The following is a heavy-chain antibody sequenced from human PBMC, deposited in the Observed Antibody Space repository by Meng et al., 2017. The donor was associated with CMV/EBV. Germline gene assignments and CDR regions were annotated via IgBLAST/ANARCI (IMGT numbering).Heavy chain of an antibody. Sequence: VPQQQWGARLLKPSETLSLTCAVYGGSFSGYYWSWIRQPPGKGLEWIGEINHSGSTNYNPSLKSRVTISVDTSKNQFSLKLSSVTAADTAVYYCARGGNWFDPWGQGTLVTVSS. CDR3: ARGGNWFDP. CDR2: INHSGST. J-gene: IGHJ5*02. V-gene: IGHV4-34*01. CDR1: GGSFSGYY.